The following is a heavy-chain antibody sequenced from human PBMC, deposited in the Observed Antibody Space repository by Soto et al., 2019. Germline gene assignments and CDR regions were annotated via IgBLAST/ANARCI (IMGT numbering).Heavy chain of an antibody. J-gene: IGHJ4*01. CDR2: INSDGSST. CDR3: ARGGDTGARPISF. CDR1: GFSFSNYC. Sequence: GGSRRLSCVASGFSFSNYCMHWVRQVPGKGLVWVSHINSDGSSTGYADSVKGRFTISRDNANNTLYVQMNSLRAEDTAVYYCARGGDTGARPISFWGQEPRSPSPQ. D-gene: IGHD6-6*01. V-gene: IGHV3-74*01.